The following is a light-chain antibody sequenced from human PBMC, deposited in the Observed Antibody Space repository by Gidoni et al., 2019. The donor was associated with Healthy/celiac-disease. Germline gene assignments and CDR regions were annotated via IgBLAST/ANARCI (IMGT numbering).Light chain of an antibody. CDR3: QQYGSSPAQMIRT. J-gene: IGKJ1*01. CDR1: QSVSSSY. Sequence: EIVLTQSPGTLSLSPGERATLSCRASQSVSSSYLAWYQQKPGQAPRLLIYGASSRATGIPDRVSGSGSGTDFTLTISRLEPEDFAVYYCQQYGSSPAQMIRTFGQGTKVEIK. V-gene: IGKV3-20*01. CDR2: GAS.